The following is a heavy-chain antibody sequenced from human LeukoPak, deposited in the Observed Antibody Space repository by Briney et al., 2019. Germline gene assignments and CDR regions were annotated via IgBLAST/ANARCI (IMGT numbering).Heavy chain of an antibody. J-gene: IGHJ4*02. Sequence: GGSLRLSRAASGFSFSVYEMKWVRQAPGKGLEWVSFISTGGDTTYYADSVQGRFTISRDNVNDSLYLEMTSLRVEDTAVYYCTRSHRDDYWGQGTLVTVSS. CDR1: GFSFSVYE. CDR3: TRSHRDDY. CDR2: ISTGGDTT. V-gene: IGHV3-48*03.